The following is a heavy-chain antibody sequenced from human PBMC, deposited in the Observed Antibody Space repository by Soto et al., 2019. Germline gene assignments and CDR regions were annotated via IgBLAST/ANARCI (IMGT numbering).Heavy chain of an antibody. CDR2: ISAYNGNT. CDR3: ARMVSSSPRYNWFDP. D-gene: IGHD6-6*01. Sequence: ASVKDSCKASGYTFTSYGISWVRQAPGQGLEWMGWISAYNGNTNYAQKLQGRVTMTTDTSTSTAYMELRSLRSDDTAVYYCARMVSSSPRYNWFDPWGQGTLVTVSS. J-gene: IGHJ5*02. V-gene: IGHV1-18*01. CDR1: GYTFTSYG.